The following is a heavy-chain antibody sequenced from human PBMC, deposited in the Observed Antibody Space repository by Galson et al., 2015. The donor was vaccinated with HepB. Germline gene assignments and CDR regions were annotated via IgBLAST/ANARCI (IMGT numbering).Heavy chain of an antibody. CDR2: IIPILGIA. D-gene: IGHD2-15*01. CDR3: ARDALGYCSGGSCYKDY. J-gene: IGHJ4*02. CDR1: GGTFSSYA. V-gene: IGHV1-69*10. Sequence: SVKVSCKASGGTFSSYAISWVRQAPGQGLEWMGGIIPILGIANYAQKFQGRVTITADKSTSTAYMELSSLRSEDTAVYYCARDALGYCSGGSCYKDYWGQGTLVTVSS.